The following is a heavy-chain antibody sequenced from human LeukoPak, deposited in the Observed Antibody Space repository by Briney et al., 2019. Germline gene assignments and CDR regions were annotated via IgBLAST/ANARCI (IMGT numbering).Heavy chain of an antibody. J-gene: IGHJ6*02. V-gene: IGHV3-9*01. Sequence: PGRSLRLSCAASGFTFDDYAMHWVGQAPGKGLEWVSGISWNSGSIGYADSVKGRFTISRDNAKNSLYLQMNSLRAEDTALYYCAKDLAARNYYYYGMDVWGQGTTVTVSS. D-gene: IGHD6-6*01. CDR3: AKDLAARNYYYYGMDV. CDR1: GFTFDDYA. CDR2: ISWNSGSI.